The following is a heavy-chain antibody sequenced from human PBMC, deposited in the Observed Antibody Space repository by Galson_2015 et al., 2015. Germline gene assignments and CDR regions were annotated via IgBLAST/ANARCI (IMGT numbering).Heavy chain of an antibody. J-gene: IGHJ4*01. D-gene: IGHD3-10*02. V-gene: IGHV3-30*18. CDR3: AKGPSRFGELFFDY. Sequence: SLRLSCAASGFTFSSYGMHWVRQAPGKGLEWVAVISYDGSNKYYADSVRGRFTISRDNSKNTLYLQMNSLRAEDTAVYYCAKGPSRFGELFFDYWGQGALVTVSS. CDR1: GFTFSSYG. CDR2: ISYDGSNK.